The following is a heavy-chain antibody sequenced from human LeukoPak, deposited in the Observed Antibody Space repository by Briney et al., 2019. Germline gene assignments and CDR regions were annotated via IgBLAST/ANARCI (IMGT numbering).Heavy chain of an antibody. V-gene: IGHV4-4*07. D-gene: IGHD5-24*01. CDR1: GASISDYY. Sequence: SETLSLTCNVSGASISDYYWSWIRQSAGKGLEWIGRIYATETDFNPSLKSRLTMPIDTSKNQFSLKLRSVTAADTGVYYCARHQGWLQWEYWGQGTLVTVSS. J-gene: IGHJ4*02. CDR3: ARHQGWLQWEY. CDR2: IYATET.